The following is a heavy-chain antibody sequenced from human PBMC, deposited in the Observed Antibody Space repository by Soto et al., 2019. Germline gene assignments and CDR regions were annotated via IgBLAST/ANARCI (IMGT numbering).Heavy chain of an antibody. CDR1: GFTFSSYA. V-gene: IGHV3-23*01. J-gene: IGHJ4*02. Sequence: GGSLRLSCAASGFTFSSYAMSWVRQAPGKGLEWVSAISGSGGSTYYADYVKGRFTISRDNSKNTLYLQMNSMRAEYTALFYCAKDSDNWNDLGYFDYWGQGTLVTVSS. D-gene: IGHD1-20*01. CDR2: ISGSGGST. CDR3: AKDSDNWNDLGYFDY.